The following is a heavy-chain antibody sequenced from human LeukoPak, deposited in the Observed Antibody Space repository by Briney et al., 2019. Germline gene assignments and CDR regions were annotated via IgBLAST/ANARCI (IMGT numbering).Heavy chain of an antibody. J-gene: IGHJ6*03. CDR3: ARLKFYDSNCYSPGYYMDV. V-gene: IGHV4-4*07. CDR1: GGAIISYY. CDR2: IYPTGNT. Sequence: PLETLSLTCSVSGGAIISYYWSWIRQPAGKGPEWIGRIYPTGNTDYNPSLKTRVTMSTDLSKKQFSLRLRSVTAADTAVYYCARLKFYDSNCYSPGYYMDVWGKGTALTVSS. D-gene: IGHD2-21*01.